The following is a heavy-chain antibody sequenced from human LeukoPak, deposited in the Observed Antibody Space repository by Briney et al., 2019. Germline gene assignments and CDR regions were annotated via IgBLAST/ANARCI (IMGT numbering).Heavy chain of an antibody. Sequence: GASVKVSCKASGGTFSSYAISWVRQAPGQGLEWMGGIIPIFGTANYAQKFQGRVTITADESTSTAYMELSSLRSEDTAVYYCARGSVLFGELLYYFDYWGQGTLVTVSS. V-gene: IGHV1-69*13. CDR1: GGTFSSYA. J-gene: IGHJ4*02. CDR2: IIPIFGTA. D-gene: IGHD3-10*02. CDR3: ARGSVLFGELLYYFDY.